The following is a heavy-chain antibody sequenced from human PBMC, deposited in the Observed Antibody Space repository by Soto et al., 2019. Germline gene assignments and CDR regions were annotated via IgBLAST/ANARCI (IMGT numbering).Heavy chain of an antibody. V-gene: IGHV3-23*01. CDR3: AKAGYCSGGSCRVSRPIPDY. Sequence: GGSLRLSCAASGFTFSSYAMSWVRQAPGKGLEWVSAISGSGGSTYYADSVKGRFTISRDNSKNTLYLQMNSLRAEDTAVYYCAKAGYCSGGSCRVSRPIPDYWGQGTLVTVSS. CDR1: GFTFSSYA. J-gene: IGHJ4*02. D-gene: IGHD2-15*01. CDR2: ISGSGGST.